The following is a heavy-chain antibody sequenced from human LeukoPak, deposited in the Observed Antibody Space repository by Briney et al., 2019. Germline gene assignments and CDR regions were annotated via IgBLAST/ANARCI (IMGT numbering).Heavy chain of an antibody. V-gene: IGHV3-7*01. CDR1: GFTFNTYY. D-gene: IGHD2-2*01. J-gene: IGHJ4*02. CDR3: ARERYCTSATCYVGVPFDS. Sequence: GGSLRLSCAASGFTFNTYYMTWVRQAPGKGLEWVAGIKQDGSENYYMDSVKGRFTISRDNSRNSLYRQMNSLRAEDTAVYFCARERYCTSATCYVGVPFDSWGQGTLVTVSS. CDR2: IKQDGSEN.